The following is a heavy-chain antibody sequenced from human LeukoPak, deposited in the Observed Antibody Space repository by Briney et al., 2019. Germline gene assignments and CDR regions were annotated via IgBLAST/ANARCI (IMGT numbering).Heavy chain of an antibody. D-gene: IGHD2-21*01. Sequence: PGGSLRLSCAASGFTFSSYAMSWVRQAPGKGLEWVPAISGSGGSTYYADSVKGRFTISRDNSKNTLYLQMNSLRAEDTAVYYCAKDPTTYCGGDCYFDYWGQGTLVTVSS. CDR3: AKDPTTYCGGDCYFDY. J-gene: IGHJ4*02. CDR1: GFTFSSYA. CDR2: ISGSGGST. V-gene: IGHV3-23*01.